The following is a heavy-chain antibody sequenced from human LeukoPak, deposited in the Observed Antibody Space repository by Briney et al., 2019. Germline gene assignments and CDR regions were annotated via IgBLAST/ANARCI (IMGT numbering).Heavy chain of an antibody. CDR3: ARAPIVGATTNWFDP. J-gene: IGHJ5*02. CDR2: INSDGSST. CDR1: GFTFSSYW. D-gene: IGHD1-26*01. Sequence: GGSLRLSCAASGFTFSSYWMHWVRQAPGKGLVWVSRINSDGSSTSYADSMKGRFTISRDNAKNTLYLQMNSLRAEDTAVYYCARAPIVGATTNWFDPWGQGTLVTVSS. V-gene: IGHV3-74*01.